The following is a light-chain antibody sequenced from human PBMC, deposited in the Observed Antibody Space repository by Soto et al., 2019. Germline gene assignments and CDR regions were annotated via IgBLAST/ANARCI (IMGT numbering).Light chain of an antibody. V-gene: IGKV3-20*01. Sequence: EFVLTQSPGTLSLSPVERATLSCRASQSVSSSYLAWYQQKPGQAPRLLIYGASSRATGIPDRFSGSGSGTDFTLTISRLEPEDFAVYYCQQYGSSPLFTFGPGTKVDI. CDR1: QSVSSSY. J-gene: IGKJ3*01. CDR3: QQYGSSPLFT. CDR2: GAS.